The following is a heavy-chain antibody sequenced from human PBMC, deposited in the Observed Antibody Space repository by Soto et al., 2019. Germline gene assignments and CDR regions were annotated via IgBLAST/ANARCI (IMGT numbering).Heavy chain of an antibody. D-gene: IGHD3-10*01. J-gene: IGHJ4*02. CDR2: INPSGGST. V-gene: IGHV1-46*03. Sequence: QVQLVQSGAEVKKPGASVKVSCKASGYTFTSYYMHWVRQAPGQGLEWMGIINPSGGSTSYAQKFQGXXTXTXXTSTSTVYMELSSLRSEDTAVYYCASLGLKGPRDYWGQGTLVTVSS. CDR1: GYTFTSYY. CDR3: ASLGLKGPRDY.